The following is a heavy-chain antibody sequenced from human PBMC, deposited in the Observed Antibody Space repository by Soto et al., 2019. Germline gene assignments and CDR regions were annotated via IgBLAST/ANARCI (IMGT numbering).Heavy chain of an antibody. J-gene: IGHJ4*02. CDR2: INPNTGGT. Sequence: GASVKVSCKASGYTFTGYCIHWVRQAPGQGLEWMGWINPNTGGTNYAQKFQGRVTMTRDTSISTAYMELSRLRSDDTALYYCARDTRISAAGTLDYWGPGTLVTVS. CDR1: GYTFTGYC. D-gene: IGHD6-13*01. V-gene: IGHV1-2*02. CDR3: ARDTRISAAGTLDY.